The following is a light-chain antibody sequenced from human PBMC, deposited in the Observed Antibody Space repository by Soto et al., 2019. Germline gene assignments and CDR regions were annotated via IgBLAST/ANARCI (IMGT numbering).Light chain of an antibody. CDR2: EVS. CDR3: NSYAGSNNV. Sequence: QSALTQPASVSGSPGQSITISCTGTGSDVGYYNYVSWYQQHPGKAPKLVIYEVSDRPSGISNRFSGSKSGNTASLTISGLQAEDEGDYYCNSYAGSNNVFGTGTKVTVL. CDR1: GSDVGYYNY. J-gene: IGLJ1*01. V-gene: IGLV2-14*01.